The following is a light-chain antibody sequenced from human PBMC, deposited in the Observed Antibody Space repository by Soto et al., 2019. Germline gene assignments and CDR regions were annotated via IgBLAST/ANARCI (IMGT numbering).Light chain of an antibody. CDR1: QSVSSRN. Sequence: EIVLTQSPGTVSLSPGERATLSCRASQSVSSRNLAWYRQKPGQAPSLLIFGASNRATGIPDGFSGSGSGTDFTLTISRLEPEDCAVYYCLRYGDSPPAYTFGQGTKLEIK. CDR3: LRYGDSPPAYT. V-gene: IGKV3-20*01. CDR2: GAS. J-gene: IGKJ2*01.